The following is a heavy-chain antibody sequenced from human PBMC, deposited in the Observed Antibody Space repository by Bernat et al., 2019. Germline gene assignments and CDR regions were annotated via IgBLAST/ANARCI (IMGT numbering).Heavy chain of an antibody. J-gene: IGHJ4*02. CDR1: GFTFSSYA. V-gene: IGHV3-23*01. CDR3: ATTTPSSYCGGDCYSPLDY. D-gene: IGHD2-21*02. CDR2: ISGSGGST. Sequence: EVQLLESGGGLVQPGGSLRLSCAASGFTFSSYAMSWVRQAPGKGLEWVSAISGSGGSTYYADSVKGRFTISRDNSKNTLYLQMNSLRAEDTAVYYCATTTPSSYCGGDCYSPLDYWGQGTLVTVSS.